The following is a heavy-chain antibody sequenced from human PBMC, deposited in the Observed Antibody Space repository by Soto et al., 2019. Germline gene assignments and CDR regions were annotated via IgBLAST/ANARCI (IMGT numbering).Heavy chain of an antibody. D-gene: IGHD2-15*01. CDR1: GFSFSSYR. CDR2: INQDGSEK. J-gene: IGHJ4*02. V-gene: IGHV3-7*03. Sequence: EVQLVESGGGLVQPGGSLRLSCAASGFSFSSYRMIWARQVPGKGLEWLAKINQDGSEKNYVDSVRGRFTISRDNAKSSVYLQLGSLRAEVTAVYFCSRLSRGAPGGSCWGQGTMVTVS. CDR3: SRLSRGAPGGSC.